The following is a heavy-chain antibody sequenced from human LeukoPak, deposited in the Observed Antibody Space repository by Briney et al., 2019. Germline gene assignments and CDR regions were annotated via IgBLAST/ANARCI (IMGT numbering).Heavy chain of an antibody. J-gene: IGHJ4*02. CDR1: GGSISSGDYY. V-gene: IGHV4-30-4*08. D-gene: IGHD3-22*01. Sequence: PSETLSLTRTVSGGSISSGDYYWSWIRQPPGKGLEWIGYIYYSGSTYYNPSLKSRVTISVDTSKNQFSLKLSSVTAADTAVYYCARRHYYDSSGYYYDYLDYWGQGTLVTVSS. CDR3: ARRHYYDSSGYYYDYLDY. CDR2: IYYSGST.